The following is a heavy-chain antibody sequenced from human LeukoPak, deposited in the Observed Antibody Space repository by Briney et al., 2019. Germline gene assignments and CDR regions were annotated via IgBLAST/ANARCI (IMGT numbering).Heavy chain of an antibody. J-gene: IGHJ4*02. V-gene: IGHV4-59*01. CDR2: IYYSGST. Sequence: SETLSLTCTVSGGSISSYYWSWIRQPPGKGLGWIGYIYYSGSTNYNPSLKSRVTISVDTSKNQFSLKLSSVTAADTAVYYCASEGYSYAFDYWGQGTLVTVSS. D-gene: IGHD5-18*01. CDR1: GGSISSYY. CDR3: ASEGYSYAFDY.